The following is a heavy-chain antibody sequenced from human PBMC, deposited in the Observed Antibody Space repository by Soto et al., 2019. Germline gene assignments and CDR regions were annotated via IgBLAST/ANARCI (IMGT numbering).Heavy chain of an antibody. V-gene: IGHV3-53*05. Sequence: GGSLRLSCAASGFTVSSNYMSWVRQAPGKGLEWVSVIYSGGSTYYADSVKGRFTISRDNSKNTLYLQMGSLRAEDTAVYYCAREYCSSTSCLNWFDPWGQGTLVTVSS. J-gene: IGHJ5*02. CDR2: IYSGGST. CDR1: GFTVSSNY. CDR3: AREYCSSTSCLNWFDP. D-gene: IGHD2-2*01.